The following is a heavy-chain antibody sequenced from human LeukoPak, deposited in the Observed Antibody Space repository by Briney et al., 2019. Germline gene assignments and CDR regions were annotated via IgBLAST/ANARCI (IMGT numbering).Heavy chain of an antibody. D-gene: IGHD2-2*01. Sequence: TLSLTCTVSGGSISSGGYYWSWIRQPPGKGLEWIGYIYHSGSTYYNPSLMSRVTISVDRSKNQFSLKLSSVTAADTAVYYCARDGAPSYCSSTSCYGSQAYYYMDVWGKGTTVTVSS. CDR1: GGSISSGGYY. V-gene: IGHV4-30-2*01. CDR2: IYHSGST. J-gene: IGHJ6*03. CDR3: ARDGAPSYCSSTSCYGSQAYYYMDV.